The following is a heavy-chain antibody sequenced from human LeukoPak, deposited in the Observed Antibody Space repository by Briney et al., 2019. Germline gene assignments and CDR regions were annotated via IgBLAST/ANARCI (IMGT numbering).Heavy chain of an antibody. CDR2: ITGSGDGT. V-gene: IGHV3-23*01. J-gene: IGHJ4*02. Sequence: GGSLRLSCAASGFTFSSYAMMWVRQAPGKRLEWVSSITGSGDGTYYADSVRGRFTISRDNSENTLYLQLNSLRAEDTAVYYCARDVGGWSRPLAFWGQGTLVTVSS. CDR3: ARDVGGWSRPLAF. CDR1: GFTFSSYA. D-gene: IGHD6-19*01.